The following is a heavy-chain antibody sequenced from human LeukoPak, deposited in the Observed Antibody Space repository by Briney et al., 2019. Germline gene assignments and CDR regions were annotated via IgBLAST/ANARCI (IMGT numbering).Heavy chain of an antibody. CDR2: IRQDGSAK. D-gene: IGHD5-12*01. Sequence: GGSLRLSCTASGFTFSSYWMSWVRQAPGKGLEWVANIRQDGSAKYYVDSVKGRFTISRDNAKNSLYLQMNSLRAEDTAVYYCARVEASGYDYGAFDYWGQGTLVTVSS. CDR1: GFTFSSYW. J-gene: IGHJ4*02. CDR3: ARVEASGYDYGAFDY. V-gene: IGHV3-7*01.